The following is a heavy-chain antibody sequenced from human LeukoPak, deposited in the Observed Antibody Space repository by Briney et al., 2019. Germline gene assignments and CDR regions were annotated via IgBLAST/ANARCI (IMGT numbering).Heavy chain of an antibody. CDR2: ISSSGSTI. J-gene: IGHJ3*02. CDR3: ARAKNYAFDI. Sequence: PGGSLRLSCAASGFTFSSNGMHWVRQAPGKGLEWVSYISSSGSTIYYADSVKGRFTISRDNAKNSLYLQMNSLRAEDTAVYYCARAKNYAFDIWGQGTMVTVSS. CDR1: GFTFSSNG. V-gene: IGHV3-48*04.